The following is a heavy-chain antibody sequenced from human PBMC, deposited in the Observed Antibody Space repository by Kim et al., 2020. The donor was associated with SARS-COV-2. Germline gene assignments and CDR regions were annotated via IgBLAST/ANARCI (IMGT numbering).Heavy chain of an antibody. CDR3: AARVGANFDY. J-gene: IGHJ4*02. D-gene: IGHD1-26*01. Sequence: DPRYSPSFQGQVTIAADKSISTAYLQWSSLKASDTAMYYCAARVGANFDYWGQGTLVTVSS. V-gene: IGHV5-51*01. CDR2: DP.